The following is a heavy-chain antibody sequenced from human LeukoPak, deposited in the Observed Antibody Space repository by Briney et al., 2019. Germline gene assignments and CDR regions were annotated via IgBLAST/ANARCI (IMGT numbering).Heavy chain of an antibody. CDR1: GFTFSDYY. D-gene: IGHD3-22*01. Sequence: SGGSLRLSCAASGFTFSDYYMSWIRQAPGKGLEWVSYISSSGSTIYYADSVKGRFTISRDNAKNSLYLQINSLRAEDTAVYYCASDKNYYDSSGYYRSVDYWGQGTLVTVSS. V-gene: IGHV3-11*04. J-gene: IGHJ4*02. CDR3: ASDKNYYDSSGYYRSVDY. CDR2: ISSSGSTI.